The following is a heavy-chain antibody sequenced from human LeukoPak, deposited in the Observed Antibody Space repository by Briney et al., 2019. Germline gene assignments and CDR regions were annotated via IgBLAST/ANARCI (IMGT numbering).Heavy chain of an antibody. D-gene: IGHD3-22*01. V-gene: IGHV3-23*01. CDR2: IGGSGGST. CDR3: AKDFLDSSGYDY. J-gene: IGHJ4*02. CDR1: GFTFSSYA. Sequence: PGGSLRLSCAASGFTFSSYAMSWVRQAPGKGLEWVSAIGGSGGSTYYADSVKGRFTISRDNSKNTLYLQMNSLRAEDTAVYYCAKDFLDSSGYDYWGQGTLVTVSS.